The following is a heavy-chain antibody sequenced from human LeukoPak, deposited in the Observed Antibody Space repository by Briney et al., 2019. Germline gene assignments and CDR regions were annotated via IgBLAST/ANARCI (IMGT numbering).Heavy chain of an antibody. V-gene: IGHV1-46*01. J-gene: IGHJ5*02. D-gene: IGHD5-24*01. Sequence: ASVKVSCKAFGYTFTNNWMHWVRQAPGQGPEWMGLISPTGGSTAYAQKFQGRVTLTRDMSTSTDYLELSSLRSEDTAVYYCARDNSVRDEAWWFYPWGQGALVTVSS. CDR2: ISPTGGST. CDR1: GYTFTNNW. CDR3: ARDNSVRDEAWWFYP.